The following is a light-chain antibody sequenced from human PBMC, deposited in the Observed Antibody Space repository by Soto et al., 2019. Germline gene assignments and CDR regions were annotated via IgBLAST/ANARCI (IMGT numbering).Light chain of an antibody. CDR2: EVS. CDR3: SSYGGSNTYVV. Sequence: QSVLTQPPSASGSPGQSVTISCTGTSSDVGGYNYVSWYQQHPGKAPKLMISEVSKRPSGVPDRFSGSKSGNTASLTVSGLQAEDEADYYCSSYGGSNTYVVFGGGTKLTVL. V-gene: IGLV2-8*01. J-gene: IGLJ2*01. CDR1: SSDVGGYNY.